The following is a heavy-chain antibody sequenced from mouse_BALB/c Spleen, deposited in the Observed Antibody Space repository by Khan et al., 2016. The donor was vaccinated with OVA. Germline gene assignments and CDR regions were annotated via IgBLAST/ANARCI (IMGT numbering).Heavy chain of an antibody. Sequence: EVQLQESGPGLVKPSQSLALTCTVSGSSIPSDYAWNWIRQFPGSKLEWMGYIRNSGNTSYNPSLKSRITITRDTSNNQFFLQLNSLTTEDTATDYCARDGNWYFDVWGAGTTVTVSS. CDR1: GSSIPSDYA. V-gene: IGHV3-2*02. D-gene: IGHD2-1*01. CDR3: ARDGNWYFDV. J-gene: IGHJ1*01. CDR2: IRNSGNT.